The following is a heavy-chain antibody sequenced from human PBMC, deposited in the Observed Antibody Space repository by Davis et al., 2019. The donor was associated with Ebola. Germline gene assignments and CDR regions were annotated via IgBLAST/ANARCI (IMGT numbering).Heavy chain of an antibody. Sequence: AASVKVSCKASGYTFTSYGISWVRQAPGQGLDWMGWINPHNGNTNYAQNVQGRVTMTTDTSTSTAYMEVGSLRSDDTAVYYCARAQFPTTSDHWGQGTLVTVSS. V-gene: IGHV1-18*01. CDR1: GYTFTSYG. CDR2: INPHNGNT. CDR3: ARAQFPTTSDH. J-gene: IGHJ4*02. D-gene: IGHD1-1*01.